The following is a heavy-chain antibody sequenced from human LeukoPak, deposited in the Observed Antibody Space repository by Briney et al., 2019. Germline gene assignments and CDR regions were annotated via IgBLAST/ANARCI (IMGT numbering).Heavy chain of an antibody. Sequence: PGGSLRLSCAAAGFTFSNAWMSWVRQAPGKWLEWVGRIISKTDGGTTDYAAPVKGRFTISRDDSTNTLYLQMNSLKTEATAVYYCTTVGLRVYQADYWGQGTLVTVSS. CDR2: IISKTDGGTT. CDR1: GFTFSNAW. CDR3: TTVGLRVYQADY. J-gene: IGHJ4*02. V-gene: IGHV3-15*01. D-gene: IGHD6-13*01.